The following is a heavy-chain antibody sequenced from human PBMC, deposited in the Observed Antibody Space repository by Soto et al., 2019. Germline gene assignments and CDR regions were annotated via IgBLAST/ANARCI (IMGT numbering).Heavy chain of an antibody. CDR1: GYSFTGYW. CDR3: ARQDGFGLYYFDY. J-gene: IGHJ4*02. D-gene: IGHD3-10*01. Sequence: LKISCKTSGYSFTGYWVAWVRQTPGRGLEWMGIIYPTDSDIRYSPSFQGQVTISADKSISTVYLQWSSLKASDTAMYYCARQDGFGLYYFDYWGQGTLVTVS. CDR2: IYPTDSDI. V-gene: IGHV5-51*01.